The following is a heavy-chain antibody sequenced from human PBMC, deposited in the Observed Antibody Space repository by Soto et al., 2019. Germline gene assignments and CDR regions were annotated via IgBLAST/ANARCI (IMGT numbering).Heavy chain of an antibody. CDR3: AMYQAAGGTISRYFQD. CDR2: ISGGGSTT. V-gene: IGHV3-23*01. Sequence: EVQLLESGGGVVQPGGSLRLSCEASGFTFSSYAMSWVRQAPGKGLEWVSGISGGGSTTYYADSVKGRFTISRDNSKNTQYLQVNSLRAEDTGVDYCAMYQAAGGTISRYFQDWGQGTLVTVSS. D-gene: IGHD6-13*01. CDR1: GFTFSSYA. J-gene: IGHJ1*01.